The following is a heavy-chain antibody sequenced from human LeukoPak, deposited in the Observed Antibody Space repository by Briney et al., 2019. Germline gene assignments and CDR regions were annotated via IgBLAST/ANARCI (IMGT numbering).Heavy chain of an antibody. CDR3: ARDLDPYCSGGSCRPFDY. CDR2: IYYSGST. D-gene: IGHD2-15*01. CDR1: GGSNSSYY. Sequence: PSETLSLTCTVSGGSNSSYYWSWIRQPPGKGLEWIGYIYYSGSTNYNPSLKSRVTISVDTSKNQFSLKLSSVTAADTAVYYCARDLDPYCSGGSCRPFDYWGQGTLVTVSS. J-gene: IGHJ4*02. V-gene: IGHV4-59*01.